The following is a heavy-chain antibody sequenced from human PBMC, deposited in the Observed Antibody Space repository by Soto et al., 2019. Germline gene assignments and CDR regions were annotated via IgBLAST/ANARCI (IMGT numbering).Heavy chain of an antibody. V-gene: IGHV3-33*01. Sequence: RGSLRLSCAASGFTFSSYGMHWVRQAPGKGLEWVAVIWYDGSNKYYTDSVKGRFTISRDNSKNTLYLQMNSLRAEDTAVYYCARDVSGSYHNDAFDIWGQGTMVTVSS. D-gene: IGHD1-26*01. CDR2: IWYDGSNK. CDR3: ARDVSGSYHNDAFDI. J-gene: IGHJ3*02. CDR1: GFTFSSYG.